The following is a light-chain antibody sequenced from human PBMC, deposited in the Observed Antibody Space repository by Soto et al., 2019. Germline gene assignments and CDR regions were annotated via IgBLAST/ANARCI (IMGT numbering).Light chain of an antibody. CDR2: GAS. V-gene: IGKV3-20*01. Sequence: EIVLTQSPGTLSLSPGERATLSCRASQSVCSSYLAWYQQKPGQAPRLLIYGASSRATGFPDRFSGSGSGTDFTLTISRLEPEDFAVYYCQQYGSSPRAFGQGTMVEIK. CDR1: QSVCSSY. CDR3: QQYGSSPRA. J-gene: IGKJ1*01.